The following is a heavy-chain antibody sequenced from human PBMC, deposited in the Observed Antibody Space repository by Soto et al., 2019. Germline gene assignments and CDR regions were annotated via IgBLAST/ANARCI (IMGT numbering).Heavy chain of an antibody. CDR1: GGSISSYY. CDR2: IYYSGST. CDR3: ARDLGIADDYGDYDYYYYYMDV. V-gene: IGHV4-59*12. D-gene: IGHD4-17*01. Sequence: SETLSLTCTVSGGSISSYYWSWIRQPPGKGLEWIGYIYYSGSTNYNPSLKSRVTISVDTSKNQFSLKLSSVTAADTAVYYCARDLGIADDYGDYDYYYYYMDVWGKGTTVTVSS. J-gene: IGHJ6*03.